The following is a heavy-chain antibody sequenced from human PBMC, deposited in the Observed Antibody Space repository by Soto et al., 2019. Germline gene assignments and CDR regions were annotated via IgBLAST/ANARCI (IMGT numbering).Heavy chain of an antibody. CDR1: GGSFSGYY. CDR3: ARGTQYSSGWYGY. Sequence: SETLSLTCAVYGGSFSGYYWSWIRQPPGKGLEWIGEINHSGSTNYNPSLKSRVTISVDTSKNQFSLKLSSVTAADTAVYYCARGTQYSSGWYGYWGQGTLVTVSS. D-gene: IGHD6-19*01. CDR2: INHSGST. V-gene: IGHV4-34*01. J-gene: IGHJ4*02.